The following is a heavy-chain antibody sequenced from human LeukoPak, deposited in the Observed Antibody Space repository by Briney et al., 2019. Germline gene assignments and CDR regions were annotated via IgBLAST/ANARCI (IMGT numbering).Heavy chain of an antibody. D-gene: IGHD3-9*01. CDR3: AKGFHGFDPQDY. Sequence: GGSLRLSCAASGFTFSSYAMLWVRQAPGKGLEWVAVISYDGSDKYYADSVKGRFTISRDNSKNTLYLQMNSLRAEDTAVYYCAKGFHGFDPQDYWGQGTLVTVSS. J-gene: IGHJ4*02. V-gene: IGHV3-30*18. CDR1: GFTFSSYA. CDR2: ISYDGSDK.